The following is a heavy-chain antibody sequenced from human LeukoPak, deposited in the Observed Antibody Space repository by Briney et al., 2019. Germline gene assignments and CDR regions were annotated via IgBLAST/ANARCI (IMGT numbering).Heavy chain of an antibody. CDR2: IYTSGST. CDR1: GGSISSYY. J-gene: IGHJ5*02. D-gene: IGHD4-17*01. CDR3: ARVPVKAMRRWFDP. Sequence: SETLSLTCTVSGGSISSYYWSWIRQPAGKGLEWIGRIYTSGSTNYNPSLKSRVTISVDTSKNQFSLKLSSVTAADTAVYYCARVPVKAMRRWFDPWGQGTLVTVSS. V-gene: IGHV4-4*07.